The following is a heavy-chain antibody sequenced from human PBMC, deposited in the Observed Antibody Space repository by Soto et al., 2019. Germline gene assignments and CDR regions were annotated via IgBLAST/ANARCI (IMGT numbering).Heavy chain of an antibody. CDR1: GGTFGTYT. Sequence: QVQLVQSGAEVKKPGSSVKVSCKASGGTFGTYTISWVRQAPGQGLEWMGRIIPYLDITDYAQKFQGRVTIAADKSTTTAYMELNRLRPEDTAVYFCARDTTYWGQGTLVTVSS. J-gene: IGHJ4*02. CDR2: IIPYLDIT. D-gene: IGHD5-18*01. CDR3: ARDTTY. V-gene: IGHV1-69*02.